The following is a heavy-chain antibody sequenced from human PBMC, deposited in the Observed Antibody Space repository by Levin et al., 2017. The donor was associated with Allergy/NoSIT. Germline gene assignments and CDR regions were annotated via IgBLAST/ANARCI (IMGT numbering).Heavy chain of an antibody. J-gene: IGHJ4*02. CDR3: ARDTRHCSGGSCYSNGFDY. D-gene: IGHD2-15*01. V-gene: IGHV1-69*01. CDR2: IIPIFGTA. Sequence: KISCKASGGTFSSYAISWVRQAPGQGLEWMGGIIPIFGTANYAQKFQGRVTITADESTSTAYMELSSLRSEDTAVYYCARDTRHCSGGSCYSNGFDYWGQGTLVTVSS. CDR1: GGTFSSYA.